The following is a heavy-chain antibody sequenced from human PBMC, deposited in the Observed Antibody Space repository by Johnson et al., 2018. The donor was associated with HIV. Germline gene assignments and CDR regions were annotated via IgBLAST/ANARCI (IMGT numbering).Heavy chain of an antibody. CDR1: GFTFSSYA. J-gene: IGHJ3*02. V-gene: IGHV3-30-3*01. Sequence: QVQLVESGGGVVQPGRSLRLSCAASGFTFSSYAMHWVRQAPGKGLEWVAVISYDGSNKYYADSVKGRFTISRDNSKNTLYLQMNSLRAEDTAVYYCARAGVGSDGAFEIWGQGTMVTVSS. CDR3: ARAGVGSDGAFEI. D-gene: IGHD2-15*01. CDR2: ISYDGSNK.